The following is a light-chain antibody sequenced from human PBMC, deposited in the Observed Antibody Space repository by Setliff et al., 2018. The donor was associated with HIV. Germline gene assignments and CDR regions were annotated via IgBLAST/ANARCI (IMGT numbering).Light chain of an antibody. J-gene: IGLJ1*01. V-gene: IGLV2-14*03. Sequence: QSALTQPPSVSGSPGQSVTISCTGTSSDVGRYNRVSWYQQHPGKAPRLIIYGVRNRPSGVSNRFSGSKSGNTASLTISGLQAEDEADHYCSSYAITNTLPFGTGTKVTVL. CDR3: SSYAITNTLP. CDR2: GVR. CDR1: SSDVGRYNR.